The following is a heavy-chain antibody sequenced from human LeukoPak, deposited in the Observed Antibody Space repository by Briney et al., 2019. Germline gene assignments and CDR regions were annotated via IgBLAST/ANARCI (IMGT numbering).Heavy chain of an antibody. J-gene: IGHJ6*03. D-gene: IGHD2-2*01. CDR3: ARVVVVVPAAISRYYMDV. V-gene: IGHV3-74*01. CDR2: INTDGSST. CDR1: GFTFSSYW. Sequence: GGSLRLSCAASGFTFSSYWMHWVRQAPGKGLVWVSRINTDGSSTTYADSVKGRFTISRDNAKNTVYLQMNSLRAEDTAVYYCARVVVVVPAAISRYYMDVWGKGTTVTISS.